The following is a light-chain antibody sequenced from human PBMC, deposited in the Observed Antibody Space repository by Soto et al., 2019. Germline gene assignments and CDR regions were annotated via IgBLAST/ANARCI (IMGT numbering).Light chain of an antibody. J-gene: IGKJ1*01. CDR1: QSISRW. V-gene: IGKV1-5*01. CDR3: QQYNSYPT. Sequence: DTQLTQSPSTLSTSVGDRVTITCRASQSISRWLAWYQQKPGKPPKLLIYDASTLQSGVPSRFSGSGAGTEFTLTISNLQPDEFATYYCQQYNSYPTFDQGTKVEVK. CDR2: DAS.